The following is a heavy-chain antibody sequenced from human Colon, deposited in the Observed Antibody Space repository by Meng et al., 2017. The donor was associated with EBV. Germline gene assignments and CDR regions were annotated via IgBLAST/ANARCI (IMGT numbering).Heavy chain of an antibody. CDR1: GGSISSSNG. Sequence: GSRPVLTRPCWPRSRPCAVSGGSISSSNGWSWVRKPAGKGLEWIGEISHSGSTNYNPSLKSRVTISVDKSKNQFSLNLSSVTAADTAVYYCARVGQWLPIDYWGQGTLVTVSS. J-gene: IGHJ4*02. CDR2: ISHSGST. V-gene: IGHV4-4*02. D-gene: IGHD6-19*01. CDR3: ARVGQWLPIDY.